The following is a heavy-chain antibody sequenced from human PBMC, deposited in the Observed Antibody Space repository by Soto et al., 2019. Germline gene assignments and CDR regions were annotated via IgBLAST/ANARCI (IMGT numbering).Heavy chain of an antibody. D-gene: IGHD1-26*01. CDR2: IYFSGST. V-gene: IGHV4-30-4*01. J-gene: IGHJ4*02. CDR3: AHDSHGGNTYFDL. CDR1: GGSISSGNFY. Sequence: VQLQESGPGLVRPSETLSLTCTVSGGSISSGNFYWSWLRQPPGKGLEWLGYIYFSGSTSYSPSLKSRLTISLNTSNNQFSLKLTSVTAADTAVYYCAHDSHGGNTYFDLWGQGALVTVSS.